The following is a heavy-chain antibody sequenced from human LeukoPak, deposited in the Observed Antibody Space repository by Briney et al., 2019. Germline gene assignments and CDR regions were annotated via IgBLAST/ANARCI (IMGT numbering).Heavy chain of an antibody. D-gene: IGHD3-10*01. V-gene: IGHV2-5*01. CDR3: AHKGRGSGSYTM. Sequence: SGPTLVKPTQTLTLTCNFSGFSLSNTGVAVGWIRQSPGKALEWLAVAYWNNDRGYSPSLKSRLTITKDTSKNQVVLKMTNVDPVDTATYYCAHKGRGSGSYTMWGQGTLVTVSS. J-gene: IGHJ4*02. CDR2: AYWNNDR. CDR1: GFSLSNTGVA.